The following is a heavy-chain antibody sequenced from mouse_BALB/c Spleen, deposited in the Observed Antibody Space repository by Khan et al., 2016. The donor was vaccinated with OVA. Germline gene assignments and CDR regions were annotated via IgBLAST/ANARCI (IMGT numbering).Heavy chain of an antibody. CDR3: ARIYGGDFDY. J-gene: IGHJ2*01. D-gene: IGHD1-1*01. CDR2: ISYSGNT. V-gene: IGHV3-2*02. CDR1: GYSITTDYA. Sequence: EVKLEVSGPGLVEPSQSLSLTCTVTGYSITTDYAWNWIRQFPGSKLEWMGHISYSGNTKYNPSLKSRISITRDTSKNQFFLQLKSVTTEDTARYYCARIYGGDFDYWGQGTTLTVSS.